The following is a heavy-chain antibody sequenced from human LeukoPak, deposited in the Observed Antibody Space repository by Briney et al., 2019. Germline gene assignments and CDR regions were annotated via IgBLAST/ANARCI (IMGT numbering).Heavy chain of an antibody. J-gene: IGHJ3*02. Sequence: KPSETLSLICTVSGRSISRYYWSWIRQPPGKGLVWIGYIYYSWSTNYNPSLKSRVTISVETPKNQFSLKLSSVTAADTAVYYCASMEGYSLYAFDIWGQGTMVTVSS. CDR3: ASMEGYSLYAFDI. V-gene: IGHV4-59*08. D-gene: IGHD2-21*01. CDR2: IYYSWST. CDR1: GRSISRYY.